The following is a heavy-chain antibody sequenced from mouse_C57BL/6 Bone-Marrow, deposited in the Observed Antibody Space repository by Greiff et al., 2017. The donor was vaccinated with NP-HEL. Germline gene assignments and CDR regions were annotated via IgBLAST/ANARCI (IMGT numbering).Heavy chain of an antibody. Sequence: EVKVVESGGGLVQPGGSLKLSCAASGFTFSDYYMYWVRQTPEKRLEWVAYISNGGGSTYYPDTVKGRFTISRDNAKNTLYLQMSRLKSEDTAMYYCARQGGYPYYFDYWGQGTTLTVSS. D-gene: IGHD2-2*01. CDR3: ARQGGYPYYFDY. CDR1: GFTFSDYY. J-gene: IGHJ2*01. CDR2: ISNGGGST. V-gene: IGHV5-12*01.